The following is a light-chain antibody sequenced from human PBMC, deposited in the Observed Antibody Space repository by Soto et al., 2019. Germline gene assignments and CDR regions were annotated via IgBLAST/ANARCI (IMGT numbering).Light chain of an antibody. J-gene: IGKJ4*01. Sequence: EIVLTQSPGTLSLSPGEGATLSCRASQSVSSSSLTWYQQKRGQAPSLLIYGASTRATGIPDRFSGSGSGTYFTLTISRLDPEDFAVYYCNQYHSSFTFGGGTKVEIK. V-gene: IGKV3-20*01. CDR2: GAS. CDR1: QSVSSSS. CDR3: NQYHSSFT.